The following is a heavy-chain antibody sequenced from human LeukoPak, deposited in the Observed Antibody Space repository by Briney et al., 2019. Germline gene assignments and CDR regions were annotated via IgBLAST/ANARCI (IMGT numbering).Heavy chain of an antibody. D-gene: IGHD6-13*01. CDR3: ARTYSSSWYGDY. CDR1: GFTFSSSD. V-gene: IGHV3-13*03. CDR2: IGTAGDT. J-gene: IGHJ4*02. Sequence: PGGSLRLSCAACGFTFSSSDMYWVRQVTGKGLEWVSTIGTAGDTYYPGSVKGQFTISRENAKNSLYLQMNSLSAGDTALYYCARTYSSSWYGDYWGQGTLVTVSS.